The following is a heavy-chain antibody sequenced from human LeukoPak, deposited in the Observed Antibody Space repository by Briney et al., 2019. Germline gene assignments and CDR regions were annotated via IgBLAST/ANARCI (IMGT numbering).Heavy chain of an antibody. D-gene: IGHD1-26*01. CDR3: ARQDALGKFPPPYYMDV. CDR2: ISETGSS. V-gene: IGHV4-59*08. Sequence: SETLSLTCTVSGGSIRSYNWNWIRQPPGKGLEWVGSISETGSSNYNSSLENRITLSLDTSKSQISLSLRSATVADTDVYYCARQDALGKFPPPYYMDVWGRGTTVIVS. CDR1: GGSIRSYN. J-gene: IGHJ6*03.